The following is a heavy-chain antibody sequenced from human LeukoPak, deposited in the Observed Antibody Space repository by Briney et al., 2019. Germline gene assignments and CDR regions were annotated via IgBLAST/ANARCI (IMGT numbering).Heavy chain of an antibody. J-gene: IGHJ6*02. D-gene: IGHD3-3*01. CDR1: GFTFSSYA. Sequence: GESLRLSCAASGFTFSSYAMSRVRQAPGKGLEWVSAISGSGGSTYYADSVKGRFTISRDNSKNTLYLQMNSLRAEDTAVYYCAKDDLLRFLEWLSLSGMDVWGQGTTVTVSS. CDR3: AKDDLLRFLEWLSLSGMDV. V-gene: IGHV3-23*01. CDR2: ISGSGGST.